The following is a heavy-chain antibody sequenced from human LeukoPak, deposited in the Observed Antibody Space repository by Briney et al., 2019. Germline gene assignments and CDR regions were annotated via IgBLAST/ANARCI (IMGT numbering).Heavy chain of an antibody. D-gene: IGHD3-16*01. V-gene: IGHV4-59*11. CDR1: GGSIRSHY. Sequence: SETLSLTCTVSGGSIRSHYWRWIRQPPGKGLEWIGYIYFSGSTSYNPSLKSRVTISVDRLKNQFSLKLSSVAAADTAVYYCSRSYDTNIYYWGQGTLVTVSS. CDR3: SRSYDTNIYY. CDR2: IYFSGST. J-gene: IGHJ4*02.